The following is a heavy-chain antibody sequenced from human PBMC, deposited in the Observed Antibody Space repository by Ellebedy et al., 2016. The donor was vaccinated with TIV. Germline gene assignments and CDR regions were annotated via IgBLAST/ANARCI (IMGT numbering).Heavy chain of an antibody. CDR1: GGSISRSSDY. CDR3: ATSAAIDAFDI. CDR2: LYYSGST. Sequence: SETLSLXXTVSGGSISRSSDYCTWIRQPPGKGLEWIGSLYYSGSTWYNPSLKSRVTISVDTSKNHFSLRLRSVTAADTAVYYCATSAAIDAFDIWGQGTMVTVSS. D-gene: IGHD6-25*01. J-gene: IGHJ3*02. V-gene: IGHV4-39*02.